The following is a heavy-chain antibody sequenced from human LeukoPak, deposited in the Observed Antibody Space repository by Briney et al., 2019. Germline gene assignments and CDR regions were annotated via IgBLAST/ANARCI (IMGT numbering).Heavy chain of an antibody. CDR3: ARDDYGDYYYFDY. J-gene: IGHJ4*02. CDR2: IIPIFGTA. Sequence: SVKVSCKASGGTFSSYAISWVRQAPGQGLEWMGGIIPIFGTANYAQKFQGRVTITADESTSTAYMELSSLRSEDTAVYYCARDDYGDYYYFDYWGQGTLVTVSS. D-gene: IGHD4-17*01. V-gene: IGHV1-69*13. CDR1: GGTFSSYA.